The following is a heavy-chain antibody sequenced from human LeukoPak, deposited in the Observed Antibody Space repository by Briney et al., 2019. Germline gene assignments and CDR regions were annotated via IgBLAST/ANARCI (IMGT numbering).Heavy chain of an antibody. CDR1: GYTLTELS. V-gene: IGHV1-24*01. CDR3: ATDNKLIAARRNDAFDI. D-gene: IGHD6-6*01. Sequence: ASVKVSFTVSGYTLTELSMHWVRQAPGKGLEWMGGFDPEDGETIYAQKFQGRVTMTEDTSTDTAYMELNSLRSEDTAVYYCATDNKLIAARRNDAFDIWGQGTMVTVSS. CDR2: FDPEDGET. J-gene: IGHJ3*02.